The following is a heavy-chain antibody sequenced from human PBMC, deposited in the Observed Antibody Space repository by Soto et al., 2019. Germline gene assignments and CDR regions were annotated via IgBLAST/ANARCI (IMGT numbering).Heavy chain of an antibody. CDR3: AGLRIEGTTYDALAI. Sequence: QLQLQESGPGLVKPSETLSLTCTVSGGSISSSTYYWGWIRQTPGKGLEWIGSIYYSGSTYSNPSLKSRVTISVDTSKNLFSLQLTSVTAADTAVYYCAGLRIEGTTYDALAIWGQGTMVTVSS. J-gene: IGHJ3*02. CDR1: GGSISSSTYY. V-gene: IGHV4-39*01. D-gene: IGHD1-26*01. CDR2: IYYSGST.